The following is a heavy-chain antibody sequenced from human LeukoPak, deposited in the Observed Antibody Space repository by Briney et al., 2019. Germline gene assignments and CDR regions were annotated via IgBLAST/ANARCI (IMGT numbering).Heavy chain of an antibody. CDR3: IIRFTDY. Sequence: GGSLRLSCAASGFTFSSYWMSWVRQAPGKGLEWVANIKEDGSEKYYVDSVMGRFTISRDNAKSSLYLEMSSLRVEDTAVYYCIIRFTDYWGQGTLVTVSS. J-gene: IGHJ4*02. CDR1: GFTFSSYW. D-gene: IGHD4-17*01. CDR2: IKEDGSEK. V-gene: IGHV3-7*01.